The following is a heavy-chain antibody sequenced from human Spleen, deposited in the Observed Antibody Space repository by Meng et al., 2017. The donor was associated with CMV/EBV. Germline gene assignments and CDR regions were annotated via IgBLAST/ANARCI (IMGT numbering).Heavy chain of an antibody. CDR3: ARDRRAHIQLWTFIPDY. D-gene: IGHD5-18*01. CDR2: ISYDGSNK. CDR1: GYTFIGYY. J-gene: IGHJ4*02. V-gene: IGHV3-30-3*01. Sequence: LVELGEAVKSPGTQVKVPCKPSGYTFIGYYMHWVRQAPGKGLEWVAVISYDGSNKYYADSVKGRFTISRDNSKNTPYLQMNSLRAEDTAVYYCARDRRAHIQLWTFIPDYWGQGTLVTVSS.